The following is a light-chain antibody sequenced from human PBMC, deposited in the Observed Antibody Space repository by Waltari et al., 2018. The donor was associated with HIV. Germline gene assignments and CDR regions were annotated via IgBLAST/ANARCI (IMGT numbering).Light chain of an antibody. J-gene: IGKJ2*01. CDR2: GAS. Sequence: AIQMTQSPSSLSASIVDRVTITCRASQGIRNDLAWYQQQPGKAPKLLISGASSLQTGVPSRFSGSGSDTDFTLTIDNLQPEDFATYYCLQDYNYPRTFGQGTRLEIK. CDR1: QGIRND. CDR3: LQDYNYPRT. V-gene: IGKV1-6*02.